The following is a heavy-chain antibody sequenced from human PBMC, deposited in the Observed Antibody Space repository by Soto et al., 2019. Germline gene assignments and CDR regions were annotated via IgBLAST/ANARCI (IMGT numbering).Heavy chain of an antibody. J-gene: IGHJ4*02. V-gene: IGHV1-69*04. CDR2: IIPILGIA. CDR3: ARDYDYIWGSYRYYYFDY. D-gene: IGHD3-16*02. Sequence: GASVKVSCKASGGTFSSYTISWVRQAPGQGLEWMGRIIPILGIANYAQKFQGRVTITADKSTSTAYMELSSLRSEDTAVYYCARDYDYIWGSYRYYYFDYWGQGTLVTVSS. CDR1: GGTFSSYT.